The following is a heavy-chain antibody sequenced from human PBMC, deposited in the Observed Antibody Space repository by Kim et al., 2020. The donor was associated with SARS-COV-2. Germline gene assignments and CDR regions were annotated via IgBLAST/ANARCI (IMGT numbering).Heavy chain of an antibody. D-gene: IGHD2-15*01. CDR2: YSGGST. V-gene: IGHV3-66*01. Sequence: YSGGSTYYADSVKGRFTISRDNSKNTLYLQMNSLRAEDTAVYYCARVWYYWGQGTLVTVSS. J-gene: IGHJ4*02. CDR3: ARVWYY.